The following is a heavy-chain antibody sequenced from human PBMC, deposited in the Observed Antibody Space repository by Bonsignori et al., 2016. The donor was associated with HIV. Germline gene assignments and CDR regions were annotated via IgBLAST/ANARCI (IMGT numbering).Heavy chain of an antibody. Sequence: WVRQAPGQGLEWMGIINPSGGSTSYAQKFQGRVTMTRDTSTSTVYMELSSLRSEDTAVYYCARVRYDVFDIWGQGTMVTVSS. J-gene: IGHJ3*02. V-gene: IGHV1-46*01. CDR2: INPSGGST. CDR3: ARVRYDVFDI.